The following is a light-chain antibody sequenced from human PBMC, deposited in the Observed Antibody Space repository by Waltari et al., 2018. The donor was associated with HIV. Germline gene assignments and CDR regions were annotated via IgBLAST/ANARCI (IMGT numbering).Light chain of an antibody. CDR2: DNN. Sequence: PGQTVTISCSGVNSNIGSNFVSWYQQLPGTAPKLLIFDNNQRPSGIPDRFSGSKSGASATLHITGLQTGDEAEYYCGTWDSSLSVGVFGGGTKVTVL. V-gene: IGLV1-51*01. J-gene: IGLJ3*02. CDR1: NSNIGSNF. CDR3: GTWDSSLSVGV.